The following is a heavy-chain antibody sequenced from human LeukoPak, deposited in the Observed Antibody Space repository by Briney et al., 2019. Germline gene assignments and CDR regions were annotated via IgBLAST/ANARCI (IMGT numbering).Heavy chain of an antibody. V-gene: IGHV4-59*04. D-gene: IGHD3-3*01. J-gene: IGHJ3*02. CDR3: ANFGVVTPDAFDI. Sequence: SETLSLTCTVSGGSISSYYWSWIRQPAGKGLEWIGSIYHSGSTYYNPSLKSRVTISVDTSKNQFSLKLSSVTAADTAVYYCANFGVVTPDAFDIWGQGTMVTVSS. CDR1: GGSISSYY. CDR2: IYHSGST.